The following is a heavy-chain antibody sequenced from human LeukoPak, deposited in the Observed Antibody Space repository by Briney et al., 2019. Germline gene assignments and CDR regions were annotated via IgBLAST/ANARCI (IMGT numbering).Heavy chain of an antibody. CDR2: ISGRGGST. V-gene: IGHV3-23*01. D-gene: IGHD3-10*01. CDR3: VGSGSYSTYNHAITLYCFDY. J-gene: IGHJ4*02. CDR1: GFTFTSYA. Sequence: GGSLRLSCAASGFTFTSYAMNCVRQAPGKGLEWVSAISGRGGSTYYADSVKGRFTISRDNSKNTLYLQMNSLRAGDTAVYHCVGSGSYSTYNHAITLYCFDYWGQGTLVTVSA.